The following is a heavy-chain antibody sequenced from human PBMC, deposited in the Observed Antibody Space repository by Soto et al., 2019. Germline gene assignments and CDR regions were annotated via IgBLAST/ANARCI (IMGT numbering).Heavy chain of an antibody. CDR3: ARSSTSGSYQFNWFAP. CDR1: GYSFTSYW. Sequence: GESLKISCKGSGYSFTSYWIGWVRQMPGKGLEWMGIIYPGDSDTRYSPSFQGQVTISADKSISTAYLQWSSLKASDTAMYYCARSSTSGSYQFNWFAPWGQGTLVTVSS. D-gene: IGHD1-26*01. J-gene: IGHJ5*02. V-gene: IGHV5-51*01. CDR2: IYPGDSDT.